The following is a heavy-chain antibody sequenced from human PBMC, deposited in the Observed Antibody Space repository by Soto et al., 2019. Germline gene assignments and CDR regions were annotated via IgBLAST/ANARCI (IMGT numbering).Heavy chain of an antibody. CDR1: GYSFTSYW. Sequence: PGESLKISCKGSGYSFTSYWIAWVRQVPGKGLEWMGIIYPADSDVRHSPSFQGQVTISVDKSLSTAYLQWSSLKASDTAMYYCARQDCSGGSCYSSRHYYHGMDVWGQGTTVTVSS. D-gene: IGHD2-15*01. CDR3: ARQDCSGGSCYSSRHYYHGMDV. J-gene: IGHJ6*02. CDR2: IYPADSDV. V-gene: IGHV5-51*01.